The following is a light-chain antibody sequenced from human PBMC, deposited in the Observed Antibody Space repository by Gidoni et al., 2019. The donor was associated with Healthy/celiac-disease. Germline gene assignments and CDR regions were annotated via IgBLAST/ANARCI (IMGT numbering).Light chain of an antibody. CDR1: SSNIGAGYD. J-gene: IGLJ3*02. V-gene: IGLV1-40*01. CDR3: QPYYSSLSGWV. Sequence: QSVLTQPPSVSGAPGQMVTISCTGSSSNIGAGYDVHWYQHLPGTAPKLLIYGHSNRPSGVPDRFSGSKSGTSASLAITWLQAEDEADYYCQPYYSSLSGWVFGGGTKLTVL. CDR2: GHS.